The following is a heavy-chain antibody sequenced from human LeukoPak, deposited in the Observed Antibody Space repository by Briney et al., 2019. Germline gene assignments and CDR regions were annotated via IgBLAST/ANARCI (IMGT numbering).Heavy chain of an antibody. Sequence: SETLSLTCTVSGGSISSYYWSWIRQPPGKGLEWIGCIYYSGSTNYNPSLKSRVTISVDTSKNQFSLELSSVTAADTAVYYCARVTGYSYGYWYYYYGMDVWGQGTTVTVSS. D-gene: IGHD5-18*01. CDR3: ARVTGYSYGYWYYYYGMDV. J-gene: IGHJ6*02. V-gene: IGHV4-59*01. CDR1: GGSISSYY. CDR2: IYYSGST.